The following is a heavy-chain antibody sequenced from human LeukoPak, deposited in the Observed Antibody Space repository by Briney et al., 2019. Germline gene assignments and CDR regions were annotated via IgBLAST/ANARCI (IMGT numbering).Heavy chain of an antibody. Sequence: GGSLRLSCAASGFTFSSYGMHWVRQAPGKGLEWVAVISYDGSNKYYADSVKGRFTISRDNSKNTLYLQMNSLRAEDTAVYYCAKDRGRVVVAATEYDYWGQGTLVTVSS. CDR3: AKDRGRVVVAATEYDY. J-gene: IGHJ4*02. D-gene: IGHD2-15*01. V-gene: IGHV3-30*18. CDR1: GFTFSSYG. CDR2: ISYDGSNK.